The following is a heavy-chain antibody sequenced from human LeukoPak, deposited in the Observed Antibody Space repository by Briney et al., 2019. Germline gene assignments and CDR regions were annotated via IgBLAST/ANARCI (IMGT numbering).Heavy chain of an antibody. V-gene: IGHV3-30*02. J-gene: IGHJ6*02. CDR1: GFTFSSYG. D-gene: IGHD6-13*01. Sequence: GGSLRLSCAASGFTFSSYGMHWVRQAPGKGLEWVAFIRYDGSNKYYADSVKGRFTISRDNSKNTLYLQMNSLRAEDTAVYYCARGPYSSSWYWPNGMDVWGQGTTVTVSS. CDR2: IRYDGSNK. CDR3: ARGPYSSSWYWPNGMDV.